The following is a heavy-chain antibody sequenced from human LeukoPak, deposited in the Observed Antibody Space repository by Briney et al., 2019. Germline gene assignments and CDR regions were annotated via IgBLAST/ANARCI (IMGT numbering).Heavy chain of an antibody. CDR3: ARQSIRAYYFDY. D-gene: IGHD6-6*01. J-gene: IGHJ4*02. CDR1: GFTFSSYG. Sequence: GRSLRLSCAASGFTFSSYGMHWVRQAPGKGLEWVAVIWYDGSNKYYADSVKGRLTISRDNSKNTLYLQMISLRAEDTAVYYCARQSIRAYYFDYWGQGTLVTVSS. V-gene: IGHV3-33*01. CDR2: IWYDGSNK.